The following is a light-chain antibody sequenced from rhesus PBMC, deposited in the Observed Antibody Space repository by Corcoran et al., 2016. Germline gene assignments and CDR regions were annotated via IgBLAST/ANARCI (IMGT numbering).Light chain of an antibody. Sequence: DIQMTQSPSSLSASVGDRVTITCRASQGISNWLDWYQQKPGKAPKLPIYKASTLQSGVPSRFRGSRAGTEFTLTISSLQPEDFATYYCQQHNSTPRTFGQGTKVEIK. CDR1: QGISNW. CDR2: KAS. J-gene: IGKJ1*01. V-gene: IGKV1-21*01. CDR3: QQHNSTPRT.